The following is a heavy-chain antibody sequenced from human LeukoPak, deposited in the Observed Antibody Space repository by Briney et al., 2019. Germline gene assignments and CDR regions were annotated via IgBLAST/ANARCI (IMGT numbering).Heavy chain of an antibody. CDR3: AKAAPAFDY. CDR2: ISWSGGAA. J-gene: IGHJ4*02. V-gene: IGHV3-23*01. CDR1: GFSFRSYA. Sequence: PGGSLRLSCAASGFSFRSYALGWVRQAPGKGLEWVSAISWSGGAAYYADSVKGHFTISRDNSKNTLYLQMNSLRAEDTAVYYCAKAAPAFDYWGQGTLVTVSS.